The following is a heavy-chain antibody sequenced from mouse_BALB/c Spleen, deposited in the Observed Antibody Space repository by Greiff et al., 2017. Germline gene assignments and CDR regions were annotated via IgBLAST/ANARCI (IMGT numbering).Heavy chain of an antibody. V-gene: IGHV5-12-2*01. CDR2: ISNGGGST. Sequence: EVKLVESGGGLVQPGGSLKLSCAASGFTFSSYTMSWVRQTPEKRLEWVAYISNGGGSTYYPDTVKGRFTISRDNAKNTLYLQMSSLKSEDTAMYYCARGNLRAMDYWGQGTSVTVSS. D-gene: IGHD2-1*01. CDR1: GFTFSSYT. J-gene: IGHJ4*01. CDR3: ARGNLRAMDY.